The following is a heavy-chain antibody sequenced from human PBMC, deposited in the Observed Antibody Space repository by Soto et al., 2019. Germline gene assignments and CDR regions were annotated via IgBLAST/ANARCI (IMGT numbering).Heavy chain of an antibody. V-gene: IGHV1-18*01. J-gene: IGHJ4*02. D-gene: IGHD1-26*01. CDR3: ARGPESRSTAYFDY. CDR2: ISAYTGNT. CDR1: GYTFTDYG. Sequence: QVQLVQSGGEVKKPGASVKVSCKASGYTFTDYGITWVRQAPGQGLEWMGWISAYTGNTNYAQKVQGRVTMSTDTSTSPAYLELRSLRSDDTAVYYCARGPESRSTAYFDYWGQGTLVTVSS.